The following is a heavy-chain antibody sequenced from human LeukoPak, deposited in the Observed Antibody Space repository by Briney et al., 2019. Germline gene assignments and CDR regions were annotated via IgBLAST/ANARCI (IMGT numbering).Heavy chain of an antibody. CDR1: GITFNSYT. J-gene: IGHJ4*02. V-gene: IGHV3-21*01. CDR2: ISSSSSYI. Sequence: GGSLRLSCAASGITFNSYTMNWVRQAPGKGLEWVSSISSSSSYIYYAASVKGRFTISRDNAKNSLYLQMNRLRAEDTAVYYCAREGNYYGSGSYFNYWGQGTLVTVSS. D-gene: IGHD3-10*01. CDR3: AREGNYYGSGSYFNY.